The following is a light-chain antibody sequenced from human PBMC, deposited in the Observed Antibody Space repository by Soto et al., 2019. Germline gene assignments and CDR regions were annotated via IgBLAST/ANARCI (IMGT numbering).Light chain of an antibody. J-gene: IGLJ3*02. Sequence: QSALTQPRSVSGSPGQSVTISCTGTSSDVGDYNYVSWYQQHPGKAPKLLIYAVNMRPSGVPDRFSGSTSGNTASLTISGLQAYDEADYSCCSYAGSYTWVFGGGTKLTVL. CDR3: CSYAGSYTWV. CDR1: SSDVGDYNY. CDR2: AVN. V-gene: IGLV2-11*01.